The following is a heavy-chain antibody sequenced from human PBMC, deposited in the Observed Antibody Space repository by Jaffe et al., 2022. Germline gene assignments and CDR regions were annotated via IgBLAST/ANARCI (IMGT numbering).Heavy chain of an antibody. CDR2: IYTSGST. V-gene: IGHV4-61*02. Sequence: QVQLQESGPGLVKPSQTLSLTCTVSGGSISSGSYYWSWIRQPAGKGLEWIGRIYTSGSTNYNPSLKSRVTISVDTSKNQFSLKLSSVTAADTAVYYCARDREFDYYGSGSYYNFDAFDIWGQGTMVTVSS. J-gene: IGHJ3*02. CDR3: ARDREFDYYGSGSYYNFDAFDI. D-gene: IGHD3-10*01. CDR1: GGSISSGSYY.